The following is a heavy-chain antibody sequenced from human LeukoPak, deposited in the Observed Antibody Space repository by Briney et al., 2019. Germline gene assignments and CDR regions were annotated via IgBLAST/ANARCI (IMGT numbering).Heavy chain of an antibody. Sequence: ASVKVSCKASGYTFSDYYIHWVRQAPGQGLEWMGWINPNSGGTDYAQKFQGRVTMTRDTSISTAYMELSTLRSDDTAVYYCARGTRGSYSSIHDWGQGTLVTVS. D-gene: IGHD1-26*01. CDR1: GYTFSDYY. CDR3: ARGTRGSYSSIHD. CDR2: INPNSGGT. V-gene: IGHV1-2*02. J-gene: IGHJ4*02.